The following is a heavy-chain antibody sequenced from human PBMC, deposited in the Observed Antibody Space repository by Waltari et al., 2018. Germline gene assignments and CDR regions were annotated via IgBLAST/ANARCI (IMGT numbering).Heavy chain of an antibody. J-gene: IGHJ5*02. V-gene: IGHV4-59*12. CDR3: ARGRKPGIAAAGWFDP. D-gene: IGHD6-13*01. Sequence: QVQLQESGPGLVKPSETLSLTCTVSGGSISSYYWSWIRQPPGKGLEWIGYIYYSGSTNYNPSLKSRVTISVDTSKNQFSLKLSSVTAADTAVYYCARGRKPGIAAAGWFDPWGQGTLVTVSS. CDR1: GGSISSYY. CDR2: IYYSGST.